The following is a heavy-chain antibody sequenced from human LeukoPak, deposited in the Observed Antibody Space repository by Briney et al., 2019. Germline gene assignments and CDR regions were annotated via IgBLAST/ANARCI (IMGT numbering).Heavy chain of an antibody. J-gene: IGHJ4*02. CDR1: GFTFSSYW. CDR2: IKEDGSEK. V-gene: IGHV3-7*05. CDR3: ATQFWWAAVAGKVLDY. D-gene: IGHD6-19*01. Sequence: GGSLKLSCAASGFTFSSYWMSCVRQAPGKGLEWVANIKEDGSEKYYVDSVKGRFTISRDNAKNSLYLQMNSLRAEDTAVYYCATQFWWAAVAGKVLDYWGQGTLVTVSS.